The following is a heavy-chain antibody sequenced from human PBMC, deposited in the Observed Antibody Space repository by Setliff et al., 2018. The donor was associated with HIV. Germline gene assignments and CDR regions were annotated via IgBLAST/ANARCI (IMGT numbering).Heavy chain of an antibody. V-gene: IGHV1-18*01. CDR3: ARVVALTYCDYIWGSYQDDFEI. J-gene: IGHJ3*02. CDR2: ISAYNGNT. D-gene: IGHD3-16*02. Sequence: ASVKVSCKASGYAFTSYGISWVRQAPGQGLEWMGWISAYNGNTKYEQKFQGRITLTTDPSTSKVYMELRSLRSDDTAVYYCARVVALTYCDYIWGSYQDDFEIWGQGTMVTVSS. CDR1: GYAFTSYG.